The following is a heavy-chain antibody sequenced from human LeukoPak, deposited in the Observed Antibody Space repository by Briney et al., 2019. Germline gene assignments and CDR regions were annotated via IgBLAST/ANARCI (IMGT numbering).Heavy chain of an antibody. J-gene: IGHJ4*02. CDR1: GGSISSYY. Sequence: SETLSLTCTVSGGSISSYYWSWIRQPPGKGLEWIGYIYYSGSTNYNPSLKSRVTISVDTSKNQFSLKLSSVTAADTAVYYCARVQDYYDSSGYITYFDYWGQGTLVTVSS. CDR3: ARVQDYYDSSGYITYFDY. CDR2: IYYSGST. V-gene: IGHV4-59*01. D-gene: IGHD3-22*01.